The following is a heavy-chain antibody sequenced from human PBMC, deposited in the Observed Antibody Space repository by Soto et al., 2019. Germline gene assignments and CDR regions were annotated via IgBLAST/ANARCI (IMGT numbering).Heavy chain of an antibody. CDR3: AKDVGSYYYDASAYLYDY. CDR2: ISWNSATL. Sequence: GGSLRLSCVGSGFIFEDFAMNWVRQVPGKGLEWVSGISWNSATLAYADSVKGRFIVSRDNAKNILYLQMNSLRPEDAALYYCAKDVGSYYYDASAYLYDYWGQGTLVTVSS. D-gene: IGHD3-22*01. V-gene: IGHV3-9*01. J-gene: IGHJ4*02. CDR1: GFIFEDFA.